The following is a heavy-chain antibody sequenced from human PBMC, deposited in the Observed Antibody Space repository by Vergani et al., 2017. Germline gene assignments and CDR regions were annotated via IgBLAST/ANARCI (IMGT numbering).Heavy chain of an antibody. CDR1: GDSMNTYY. Sequence: QVQLQESVPGLVKPSETLSLTCSVSGDSMNTYYWTWIRQPPGKGLEWIGYIYDSGDTKYNPSLKSRVTMSLDTSKNQFSLNLYSVTAADTAVYYCARGALWWLRQIDSWGQGTLVTVSS. CDR2: IYDSGDT. V-gene: IGHV4-59*01. J-gene: IGHJ4*02. CDR3: ARGALWWLRQIDS. D-gene: IGHD2-21*01.